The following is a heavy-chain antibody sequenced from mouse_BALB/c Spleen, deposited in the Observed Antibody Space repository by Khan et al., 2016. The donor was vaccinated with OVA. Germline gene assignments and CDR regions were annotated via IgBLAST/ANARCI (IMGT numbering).Heavy chain of an antibody. Sequence: EVKLEESGPGLVKPSQSLSLTCTVSGYSITNDYAWNWIRQFPGNQLGWMGYISYSGSTNYNPSLKRRITITRDTSKNQFFLQLNSVTTEDTANYYCAMDGSRYNYALDYWGQGTSVTVSS. V-gene: IGHV3-2*02. J-gene: IGHJ4*01. D-gene: IGHD1-1*01. CDR1: GYSITNDYA. CDR3: AMDGSRYNYALDY. CDR2: ISYSGST.